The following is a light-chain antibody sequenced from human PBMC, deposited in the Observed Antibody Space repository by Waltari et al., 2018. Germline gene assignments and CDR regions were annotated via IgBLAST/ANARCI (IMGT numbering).Light chain of an antibody. Sequence: DIVKTQSPGSLGVALGGGATINFQASQSVLHSSNNKNYLPWYQQKPGQPPKLLIYWASTRESGVPDRFSGSGSGTDFTLTISSLQPEDIATYYCQQYDNIPQTFGQGTKLEIK. CDR1: QSVLHSSNNKNY. CDR3: QQYDNIPQT. J-gene: IGKJ2*01. V-gene: IGKV4-1*01. CDR2: WAS.